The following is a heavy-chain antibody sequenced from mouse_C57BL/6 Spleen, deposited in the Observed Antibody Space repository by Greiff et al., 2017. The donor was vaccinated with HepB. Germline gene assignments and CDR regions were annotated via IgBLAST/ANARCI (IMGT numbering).Heavy chain of an antibody. V-gene: IGHV1-53*01. CDR1: GYTFTSYW. D-gene: IGHD1-1*01. Sequence: QVQLQQPGTELVKPGASVKLSCKASGYTFTSYWMHWVKQRPGQGLEWIGNINPSNGGTNYNEKFKSKDTLTVDKSSSTAYMQLNSLTSEDSAVYYCARGPYYYGSSYDWYFDVWGTGTTVTVSS. CDR2: INPSNGGT. J-gene: IGHJ1*03. CDR3: ARGPYYYGSSYDWYFDV.